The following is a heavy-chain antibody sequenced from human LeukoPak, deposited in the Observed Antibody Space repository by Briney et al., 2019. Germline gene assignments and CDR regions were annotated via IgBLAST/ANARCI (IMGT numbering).Heavy chain of an antibody. CDR1: GGSISSGDYY. CDR2: IYYSGST. Sequence: SETLSLTCTVSGGSISSGDYYWSWIRQPPGKGLEWIGYIYYSGSTYFNPSLKSRVTISVDTSKNQFSLKLSSATAADTAVYYCARGGAYCGGDCYSLLDYWGQGTLVTVSS. J-gene: IGHJ4*02. V-gene: IGHV4-30-4*01. CDR3: ARGGAYCGGDCYSLLDY. D-gene: IGHD2-21*02.